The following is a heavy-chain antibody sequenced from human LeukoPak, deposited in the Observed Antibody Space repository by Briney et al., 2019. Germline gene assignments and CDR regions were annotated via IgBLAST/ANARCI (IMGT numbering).Heavy chain of an antibody. Sequence: SETLSLTCTVSGGSISSGDYYWSWIRQPPGKGLEWIGYIYYSGSTYYNPSLKSRVTISVDTSKDQFSLKLSSVTAADTAVYYCARGGADSFDYWGQGTLVTVSS. CDR1: GGSISSGDYY. V-gene: IGHV4-30-4*01. J-gene: IGHJ4*02. CDR2: IYYSGST. CDR3: ARGGADSFDY. D-gene: IGHD1-26*01.